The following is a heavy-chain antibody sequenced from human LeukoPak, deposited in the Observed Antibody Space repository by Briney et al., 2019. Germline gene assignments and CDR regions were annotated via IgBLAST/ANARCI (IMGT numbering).Heavy chain of an antibody. CDR1: GYTFTSYG. CDR3: ARGLFGCSSTSCYSSYFDY. D-gene: IGHD2-2*01. J-gene: IGHJ4*02. CDR2: ISAYNGNT. V-gene: IGHV1-18*01. Sequence: GASVKVSCKASGYTFTSYGISWVRQPPGQGLEWMGWISAYNGNTNYAQKLQGRVTMTTDTSTSTAYMELRSLRSDDTAVYYCARGLFGCSSTSCYSSYFDYWGQGTLVTVSS.